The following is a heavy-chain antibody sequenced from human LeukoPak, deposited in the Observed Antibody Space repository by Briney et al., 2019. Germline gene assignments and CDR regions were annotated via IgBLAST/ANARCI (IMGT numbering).Heavy chain of an antibody. D-gene: IGHD2-15*01. J-gene: IGHJ4*02. CDR3: ARGPYYCSGGSCYPPNSDY. CDR2: INHSGST. CDR1: GGSFSGYY. Sequence: SETLSLTCAVYGGSFSGYYWSWIRQPPGKGLEWIGEINHSGSTNYNPSLKSRVTISVDTSKNQFSLKLSSVTAADTAVYYCARGPYYCSGGSCYPPNSDYWGQGTLVTVSS. V-gene: IGHV4-34*01.